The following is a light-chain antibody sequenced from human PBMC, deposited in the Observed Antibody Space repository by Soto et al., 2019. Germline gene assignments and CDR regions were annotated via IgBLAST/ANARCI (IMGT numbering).Light chain of an antibody. J-gene: IGKJ2*01. CDR1: QSVLLTSNNKNY. CDR3: QQYYSLPYT. CDR2: WAS. Sequence: DIVMTQSPDSLAVSLGERATINCKSSQSVLLTSNNKNYLAWYQQKPRQPPKLLIYWASTRESGVPDRFSGSGSGTDFTLTISSRQAEDVAVYYCQQYYSLPYTFGQGTKLEIK. V-gene: IGKV4-1*01.